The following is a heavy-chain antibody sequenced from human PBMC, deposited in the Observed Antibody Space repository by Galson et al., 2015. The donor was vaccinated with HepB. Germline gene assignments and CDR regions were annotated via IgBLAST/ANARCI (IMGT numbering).Heavy chain of an antibody. J-gene: IGHJ6*02. CDR3: ARDVSRAAYYYYGMDV. CDR1: GFTFSSHA. V-gene: IGHV3-30-3*01. CDR2: ISYDGNDK. D-gene: IGHD6-13*01. Sequence: SLRLSCAASGFTFSSHAMHWVRQAPGKGLEWATVISYDGNDKYYADSVKGRFTISRDNSRNTLYLQMNSLRAEDTAVYYCARDVSRAAYYYYGMDVWGQGTAVIVSS.